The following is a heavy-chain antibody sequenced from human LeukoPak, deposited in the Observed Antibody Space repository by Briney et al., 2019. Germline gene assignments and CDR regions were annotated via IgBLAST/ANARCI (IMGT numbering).Heavy chain of an antibody. V-gene: IGHV3-30*02. CDR3: AKDRDDYGNDC. J-gene: IGHJ4*02. CDR1: GFTFCNFG. CDR2: ERSGGSK. D-gene: IGHD4-17*01. Sequence: GGSLRLSXAASGFTFCNFGMHWIRQAPGKGLEWVAVERSGGSKHYADSVKGRFTISRDNSKNTLWLEMNNLRTDDTAVYYCAKDRDDYGNDCWGQGVLVTVST.